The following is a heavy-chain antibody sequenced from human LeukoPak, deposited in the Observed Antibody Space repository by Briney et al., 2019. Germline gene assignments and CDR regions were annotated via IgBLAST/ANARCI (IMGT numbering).Heavy chain of an antibody. CDR2: ILYDGSNK. V-gene: IGHV3-30-3*01. J-gene: IGHJ6*02. Sequence: GGALRLSCAASRFTLSSYDVHWARHAPGKGLEWVAVILYDGSNKYYADSVKGRFTIARDKSTNTLYLQMNSLRGEDTAVYYCARDSEGGRRFGELYPEVCGQGTPVTVSS. D-gene: IGHD3-10*01. CDR3: ARDSEGGRRFGELYPEV. CDR1: RFTLSSYD.